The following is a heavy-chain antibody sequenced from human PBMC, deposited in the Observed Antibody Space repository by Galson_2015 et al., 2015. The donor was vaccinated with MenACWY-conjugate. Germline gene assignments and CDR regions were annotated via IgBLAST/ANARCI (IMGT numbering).Heavy chain of an antibody. J-gene: IGHJ4*02. CDR3: ARPGGDYEQRTFFDY. V-gene: IGHV1-69*13. CDR1: GDSFNTYS. CDR2: IIPVFHTT. D-gene: IGHD4-17*01. Sequence: SVKVSCKASGDSFNTYSFNWIRQAPGQGPEWLGGIIPVFHTTDYAQRFQGRHTITADESTSTVYMELSSLRSDDTAIYYCARPGGDYEQRTFFDYWGQGTLVTVSS.